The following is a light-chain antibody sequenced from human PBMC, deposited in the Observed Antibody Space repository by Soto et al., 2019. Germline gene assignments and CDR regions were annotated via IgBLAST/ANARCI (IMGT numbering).Light chain of an antibody. V-gene: IGKV3-20*01. J-gene: IGKJ1*01. CDR1: QSVRNNY. CDR3: HQYGSSPAT. CDR2: GAS. Sequence: ELVLTQSPGTLSLSPGERDNLSCRASQSVRNNYLAWYQQKPGQAPRLLIYGASNRATGIPDRFSGSGSETDFTLTISRLEPEDFAVYYCHQYGSSPATFGQGTKVDIK.